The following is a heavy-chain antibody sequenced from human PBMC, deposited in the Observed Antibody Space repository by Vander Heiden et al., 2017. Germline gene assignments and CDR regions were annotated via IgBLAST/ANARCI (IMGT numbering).Heavy chain of an antibody. CDR3: ARMPHYDIMTGIDY. CDR2: VSYIGST. Sequence: QVHLQESGPGLVKRSETLSLTCTVSVVSISDYYWTWIRQPPGKGLEWIAYVSYIGSTNYNPSLKSRVSISLDTSKNQFSLNLSSVTAADTAIYYCARMPHYDIMTGIDYWGQGTLVTVSS. CDR1: VVSISDYY. V-gene: IGHV4-59*08. D-gene: IGHD3-9*01. J-gene: IGHJ4*02.